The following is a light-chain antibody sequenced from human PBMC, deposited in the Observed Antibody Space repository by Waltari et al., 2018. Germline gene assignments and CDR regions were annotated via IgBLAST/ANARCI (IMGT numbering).Light chain of an antibody. J-gene: IGLJ2*01. V-gene: IGLV3-21*02. CDR3: QVWDSTSDPL. CDR2: DDT. Sequence: SSVVTQPPSVSVAPGQTARSTCAGDKIGTQSVHWYQQKPGQAPVLVMYDDTDRPSGIPERFSGSSSGNTATLTIRRVEAGDEADYYSQVWDSTSDPLLGVGTKLTVL. CDR1: KIGTQS.